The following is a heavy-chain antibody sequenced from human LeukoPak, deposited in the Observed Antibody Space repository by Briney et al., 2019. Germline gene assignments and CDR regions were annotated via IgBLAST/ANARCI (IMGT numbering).Heavy chain of an antibody. Sequence: GGSLRLSCAASGFTFSNAWMGWVRQAPGKGLEWVGRIKSKTDGGTTDYAAPVKGRFTISRDDSKNTLYLQMNSLKTEDTAVYYCTTDTSLPAYCGGDGYEAFDIWGQGTMVTVSS. D-gene: IGHD2-21*01. CDR3: TTDTSLPAYCGGDGYEAFDI. V-gene: IGHV3-15*01. J-gene: IGHJ3*02. CDR2: IKSKTDGGTT. CDR1: GFTFSNAW.